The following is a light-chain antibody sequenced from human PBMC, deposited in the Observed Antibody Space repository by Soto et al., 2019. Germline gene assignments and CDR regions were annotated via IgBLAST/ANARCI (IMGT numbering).Light chain of an antibody. Sequence: DIQMTQSPSTLSASFGDRVTITCRASQSVNKWLAWYQQKPGKAPKLLIYAASSLQSGVPSRFSGSGSGTDFTLTISSLQREDFATYYCQRYYSYITFGQGTRLEIK. CDR3: QRYYSYIT. CDR2: AAS. V-gene: IGKV1-5*01. J-gene: IGKJ5*01. CDR1: QSVNKW.